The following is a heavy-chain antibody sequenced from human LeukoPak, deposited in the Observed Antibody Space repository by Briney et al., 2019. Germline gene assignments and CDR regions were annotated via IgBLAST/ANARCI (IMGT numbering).Heavy chain of an antibody. CDR2: ISSSSSHT. V-gene: IGHV3-11*05. CDR3: AKVHGGFGERGDP. Sequence: PGGSLRLSCAASGFTFSDSYMNWIRQAPGKGLEWLSYISSSSSHTNYADSVKGRFTISRDNAKNTLYLQMNSLRAEDTAVYYCAKVHGGFGERGDPWGQGTLVTVSS. CDR1: GFTFSDSY. J-gene: IGHJ5*02. D-gene: IGHD3-10*01.